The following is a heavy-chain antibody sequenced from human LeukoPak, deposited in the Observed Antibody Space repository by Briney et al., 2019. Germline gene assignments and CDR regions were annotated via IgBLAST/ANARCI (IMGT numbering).Heavy chain of an antibody. J-gene: IGHJ5*02. CDR3: ARVPRGVLRFGELLESWFDP. V-gene: IGHV4-59*01. CDR1: GGSISSYY. Sequence: SETLSLTCTVSGGSISSYYWSWIRQPPGKGLEWIGYIYYSGSTNYNPSLKSRVTISVDTSKNQFSLKLSSVTAADTAVYYCARVPRGVLRFGELLESWFDPWGQGTLVTVSS. D-gene: IGHD3-10*01. CDR2: IYYSGST.